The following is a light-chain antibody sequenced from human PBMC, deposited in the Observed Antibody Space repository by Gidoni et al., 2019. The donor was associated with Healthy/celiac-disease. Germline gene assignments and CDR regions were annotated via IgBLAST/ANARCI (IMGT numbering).Light chain of an antibody. CDR3: QQYGSSRT. J-gene: IGKJ1*01. Sequence: DIVLTQSPGTLSLSPGERATLSCRASQSVSSSYLAWYQQKPGQAPRLLIYGESSRATGIPDRFSGSGSGTDFTLTISRLEPEDFAVYYCQQYGSSRTFXXXTKVEIK. CDR1: QSVSSSY. V-gene: IGKV3-20*01. CDR2: GES.